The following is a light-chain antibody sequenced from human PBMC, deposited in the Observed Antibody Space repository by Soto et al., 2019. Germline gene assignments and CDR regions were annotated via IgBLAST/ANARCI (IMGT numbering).Light chain of an antibody. V-gene: IGKV1-9*01. Sequence: QLTQSPSSLSSSVGDRVTITCRASQGISSYLAWYQQKPREAPKLLSYAASTLQSGVPSRFSGSGFGTDFTLTISSLQPEYFTTYHCQKLNIYPRTFGHRTKVDIX. CDR2: AAS. CDR1: QGISSY. CDR3: QKLNIYPRT. J-gene: IGKJ1*01.